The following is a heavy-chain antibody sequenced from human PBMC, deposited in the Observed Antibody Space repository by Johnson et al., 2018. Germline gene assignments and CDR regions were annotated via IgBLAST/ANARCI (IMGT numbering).Heavy chain of an antibody. CDR3: ARGLYTAMVDDAFDI. J-gene: IGHJ3*02. D-gene: IGHD5-18*01. CDR2: INHSGST. V-gene: IGHV4-34*01. Sequence: QVQLQQWGAGLLKXSETLSLXCAVYGGSFSGYYWSWIRQPPGKGLEWIGEINHSGSTNYNPSLKSRVTISVDTSKNQFSLKLSPVTAADTAVYYCARGLYTAMVDDAFDIWGQGTMVTVSS. CDR1: GGSFSGYY.